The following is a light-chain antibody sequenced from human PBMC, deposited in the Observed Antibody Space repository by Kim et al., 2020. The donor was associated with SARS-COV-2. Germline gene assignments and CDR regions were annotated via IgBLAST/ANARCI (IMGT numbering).Light chain of an antibody. Sequence: VSPGQTARITCSGDKLGEKYTSWYQHQSGRSPVVVIYQDNKRPSGMTERFSGSSSGNTATLTISGTQPMDEADYYCQTWDSTTVIFGGGTQLTVL. V-gene: IGLV3-1*01. CDR2: QDN. J-gene: IGLJ2*01. CDR3: QTWDSTTVI. CDR1: KLGEKY.